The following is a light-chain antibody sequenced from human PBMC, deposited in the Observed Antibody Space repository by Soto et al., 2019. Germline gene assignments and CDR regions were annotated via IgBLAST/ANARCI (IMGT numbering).Light chain of an antibody. CDR3: QEYKTGPGYN. CDR2: KTS. J-gene: IGKJ2*01. V-gene: IGKV1-5*03. CDR1: QSFGRW. Sequence: DIQMTQSPSTLSASVGDRVTITCRASQSFGRWLAWYQQKPGKAPELLIYKTSTLERGVPSRFSASGSGTEFTLTISSLHPDDFATYYCQEYKTGPGYNFGQGTRLEIK.